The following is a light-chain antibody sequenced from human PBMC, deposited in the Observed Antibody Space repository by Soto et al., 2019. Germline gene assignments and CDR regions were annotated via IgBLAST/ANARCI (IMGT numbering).Light chain of an antibody. CDR1: QSISNF. J-gene: IGKJ1*01. CDR2: AAS. CDR3: QQSYSTPRT. V-gene: IGKV1-39*01. Sequence: DIQMTQSPSSLSASVGDRVTITCRASQSISNFLNWYQQKPGKAPQLLISAASSLQSEVPSRFSGSGSGTDFTLTISSLQPEDFATYYCQQSYSTPRTFGQGTKVEIK.